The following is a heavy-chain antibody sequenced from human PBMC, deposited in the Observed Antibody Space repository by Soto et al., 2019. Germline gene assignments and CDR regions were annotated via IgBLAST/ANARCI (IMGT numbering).Heavy chain of an antibody. CDR1: GGSFSSYA. V-gene: IGHV1-69*14. CDR3: VRVVAIPGYPDN. J-gene: IGHJ4*02. CDR2: IVPIVDTS. Sequence: QVQLVQSGAEVMQPPSSVKVSGKTSGGSFSSYAISWVRHAPVQGLEWMGGIVPIVDTSTYAEKFQDRVTITADKSTTTVYMEMSSLRSDDTAVYDCVRVVAIPGYPDNWGQGNLVTVAS. D-gene: IGHD5-12*01.